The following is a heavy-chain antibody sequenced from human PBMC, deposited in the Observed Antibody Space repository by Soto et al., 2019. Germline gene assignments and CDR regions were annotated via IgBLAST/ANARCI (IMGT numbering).Heavy chain of an antibody. D-gene: IGHD4-17*01. Sequence: EVQLVESGGGLVQPGGSLKLSCVASGFASGFNFSGSTLHWVRQASGKGLEWVGRIKTKINNYATAYAASVKGRFIISRDDSKKTAYLQMNSLKTEDTALYYCTRLEDNTVTAYWHFDVWGRGTLVTASS. CDR2: IKTKINNYAT. J-gene: IGHJ2*01. CDR1: GFASGFNFSGST. V-gene: IGHV3-73*02. CDR3: TRLEDNTVTAYWHFDV.